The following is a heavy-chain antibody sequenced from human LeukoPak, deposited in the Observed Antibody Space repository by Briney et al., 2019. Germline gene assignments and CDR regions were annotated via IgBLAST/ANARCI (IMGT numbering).Heavy chain of an antibody. CDR3: AGDSGNYYDSSGYYLH. Sequence: ASVKVSCKASGYTFTSYGISWVRQAPGQGLEWMGWISAYNGNTNYAQKLQGRVTMTTDTSTSTAYMELRSLRSDDTAVYYCAGDSGNYYDSSGYYLHWGQGTLATVSS. D-gene: IGHD3-22*01. CDR2: ISAYNGNT. V-gene: IGHV1-18*01. J-gene: IGHJ4*02. CDR1: GYTFTSYG.